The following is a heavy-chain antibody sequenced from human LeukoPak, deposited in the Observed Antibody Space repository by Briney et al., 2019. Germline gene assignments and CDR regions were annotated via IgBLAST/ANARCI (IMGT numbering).Heavy chain of an antibody. D-gene: IGHD3-10*01. Sequence: PGGSLRLSCAASGFTFSSYGMHWVRQAPGKGLEWVAVIWYDGSNKYYADSVKGRFTISRDNSKNTLYLQMNSLRAEDTAVYYCARAMVRGVPPRLPLDYWGQGTLVTVSS. V-gene: IGHV3-33*01. CDR1: GFTFSSYG. CDR2: IWYDGSNK. J-gene: IGHJ4*02. CDR3: ARAMVRGVPPRLPLDY.